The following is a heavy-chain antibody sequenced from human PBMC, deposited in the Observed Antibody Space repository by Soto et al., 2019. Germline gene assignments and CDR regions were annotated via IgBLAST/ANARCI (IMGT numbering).Heavy chain of an antibody. V-gene: IGHV1-18*01. D-gene: IGHD3-22*01. CDR1: GYTFTSYG. Sequence: QVQLVQSGAEVKKPGASVKVSCKASGYTFTSYGISWVRQAPGQGLEWMGWISAYNGNTNYAQKLQGRVTMTTDTSTSTAYMELRSLRSDDTAVYYCARDRSFTETHYYDSSGYYYRPFDYWGQGTLVTVSS. J-gene: IGHJ4*02. CDR3: ARDRSFTETHYYDSSGYYYRPFDY. CDR2: ISAYNGNT.